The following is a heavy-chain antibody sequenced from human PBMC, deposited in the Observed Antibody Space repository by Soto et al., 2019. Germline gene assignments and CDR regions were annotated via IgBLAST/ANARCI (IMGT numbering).Heavy chain of an antibody. CDR1: GGSVSSGSYY. V-gene: IGHV4-61*03. D-gene: IGHD6-6*01. Sequence: SETLSLTCTVSGGSVSSGSYYWSWIRQPPGKGLEWIGYIYNSGSTNYNPSLKGRFTISRDNAKNSLYLQINSLRPEDTGLYYCVKDMSYGSSSSFQYWGQGTQVTVSS. J-gene: IGHJ4*02. CDR2: IYNSGST. CDR3: VKDMSYGSSSSFQY.